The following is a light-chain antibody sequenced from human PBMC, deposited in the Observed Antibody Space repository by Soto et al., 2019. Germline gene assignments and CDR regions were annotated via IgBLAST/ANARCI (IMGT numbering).Light chain of an antibody. CDR3: QQYNNWPRT. J-gene: IGKJ1*01. CDR2: GAS. V-gene: IGKV3-15*01. Sequence: IVMTQSPATLSVSPGERATLSCRASQSVGSDLAWYHQKPGQAPRLLIYGASTRATGIPARFTGSGSGTQFTLTISSLQSEDSGVYYCQQYNNWPRTFGQGTKVEIK. CDR1: QSVGSD.